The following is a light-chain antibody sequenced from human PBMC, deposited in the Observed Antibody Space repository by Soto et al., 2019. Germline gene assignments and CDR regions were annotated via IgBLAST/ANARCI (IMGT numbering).Light chain of an antibody. CDR1: QSVSSY. J-gene: IGKJ1*01. V-gene: IGKV3-20*01. CDR2: GAS. CDR3: QQYGSSSWT. Sequence: EIVLTQSPATLSLSPGESATLSCRAGQSVSSYLAWYQQKPGQAPRLLIYGASSRATGIPDRFSGSGSGTDFTLTISRLEPEDFAVYYCQQYGSSSWTFGQGTKVDIK.